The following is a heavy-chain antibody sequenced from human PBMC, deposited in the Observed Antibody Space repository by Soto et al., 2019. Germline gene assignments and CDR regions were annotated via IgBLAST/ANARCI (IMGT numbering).Heavy chain of an antibody. V-gene: IGHV4-59*01. Sequence: SETLSLTCTVSGGSMSNYYWSWIRQPPGKGLEWIGSIYYTGSTNYNPSLKSRVIISVDTSTYQLSLKLSSVTAADTALYYCARGGHILAQRPFDYWGQGTLVTVSS. CDR3: ARGGHILAQRPFDY. CDR2: IYYTGST. J-gene: IGHJ4*02. D-gene: IGHD2-21*01. CDR1: GGSMSNYY.